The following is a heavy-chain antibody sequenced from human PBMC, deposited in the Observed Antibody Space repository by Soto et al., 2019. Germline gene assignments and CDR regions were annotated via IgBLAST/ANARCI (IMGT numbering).Heavy chain of an antibody. Sequence: PSETLSLTCASSGGSFIAYYWSWIRQPPGKGLEWIGEINHSGSTNYNPSLKSRVTISVDTSKNQFSLKLSSVTAADTAVYYCARGRRYSSGWYDYWGQGTLVTVSS. CDR3: ARGRRYSSGWYDY. J-gene: IGHJ4*02. D-gene: IGHD6-19*01. CDR2: INHSGST. CDR1: GGSFIAYY. V-gene: IGHV4-34*01.